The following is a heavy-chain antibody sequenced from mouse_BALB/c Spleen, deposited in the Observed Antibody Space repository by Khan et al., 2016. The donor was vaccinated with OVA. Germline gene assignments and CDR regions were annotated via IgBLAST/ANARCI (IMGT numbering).Heavy chain of an antibody. CDR1: GYTFTNYW. CDR2: IYPTGYYT. CDR3: TRWATWFFDV. V-gene: IGHV1-63*02. J-gene: IGHJ1*01. Sequence: QVQLQPFGNELIRPGTSVKMSCKASGYTFTNYWLGWVKPRPGHGLEWIGDIYPTGYYTNYNEKFKDKATLTVDTSSNTAYMQLSSLTSEDSAVYFCTRWATWFFDVRGAGTTDTVSS. D-gene: IGHD3-1*01.